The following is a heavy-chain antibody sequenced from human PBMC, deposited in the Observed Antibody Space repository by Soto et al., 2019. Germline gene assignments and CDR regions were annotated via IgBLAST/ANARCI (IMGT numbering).Heavy chain of an antibody. CDR3: AKGVHYTDY. CDR1: GFTFNSYG. D-gene: IGHD3-3*01. V-gene: IGHV3-30*18. CDR2: ISYDGSNK. J-gene: IGHJ4*02. Sequence: QVQLVESGGGVVQPGRSLRLSCAASGFTFNSYGMHWVRQAPGKGLEWVAVISYDGSNKYYADSVKGRVTISRDNSKNTLYLQMNSLRAEDTAVYYCAKGVHYTDYWGQGTLATVSS.